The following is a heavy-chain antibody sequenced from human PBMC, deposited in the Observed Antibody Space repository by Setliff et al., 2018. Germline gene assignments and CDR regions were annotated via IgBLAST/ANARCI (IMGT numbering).Heavy chain of an antibody. CDR1: GYSFTDYW. V-gene: IGHV5-51*01. CDR3: ARRGERFFNWFDP. Sequence: GESLKISCKGSGYSFTDYWIAWVRQTPGKGLEWMGTIYPGNADTRDSPSFQGQVTIATDTSINTAFLPLNNLKASDTAVYYCARRGERFFNWFDPCGQGARVTVSS. J-gene: IGHJ5*02. D-gene: IGHD2-21*01. CDR2: IYPGNADT.